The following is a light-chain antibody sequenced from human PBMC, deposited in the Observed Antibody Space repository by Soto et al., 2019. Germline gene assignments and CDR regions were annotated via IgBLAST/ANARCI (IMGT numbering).Light chain of an antibody. CDR1: QGISNY. Sequence: DIQMTQSPSSLSASVGDRVTITCRASQGISNYLARYQQKPGKVPKVLMYAAATLQSGVLSRLSAIGSGTDFTLTTSSLQPEDVATYYCQKYDRGQLTFGGGTKVEIK. J-gene: IGKJ4*01. CDR3: QKYDRGQLT. V-gene: IGKV1-27*01. CDR2: AAA.